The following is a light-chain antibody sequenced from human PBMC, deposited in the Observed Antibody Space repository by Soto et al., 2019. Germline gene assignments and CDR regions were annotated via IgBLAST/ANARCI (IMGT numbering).Light chain of an antibody. CDR2: DVS. CDR3: SSYTSSSTYV. V-gene: IGLV2-14*01. CDR1: SSDVGNYNY. Sequence: QSALTQPASVSGSPGQSITISCTGTSSDVGNYNYVSWYQQHPGKAPKLMIYDVSNRPSGVSNRFSGSKSGITASLTISGLLAEDEADYYCSSYTSSSTYVFGTGTKLTVL. J-gene: IGLJ1*01.